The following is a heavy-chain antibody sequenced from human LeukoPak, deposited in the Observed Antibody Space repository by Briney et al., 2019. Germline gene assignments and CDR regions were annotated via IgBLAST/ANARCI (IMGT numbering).Heavy chain of an antibody. CDR1: GYTFTDYY. V-gene: IGHV1-2*02. Sequence: GASVKVSCKASGYTFTDYYIHWVRQAPGQGLEWMGWINPNSGGTNYTQKFQGRVTMTRDTSISTAYLELNRLTSDDTAVYYCARVLARYENLDYWGQGILVTVSS. D-gene: IGHD3-3*01. CDR3: ARVLARYENLDY. J-gene: IGHJ4*02. CDR2: INPNSGGT.